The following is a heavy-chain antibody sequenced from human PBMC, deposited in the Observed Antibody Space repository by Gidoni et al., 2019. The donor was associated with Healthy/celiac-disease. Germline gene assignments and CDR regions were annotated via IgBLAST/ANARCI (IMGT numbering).Heavy chain of an antibody. CDR3: AKDRRLIAAAGKNFDY. CDR1: GFTFSSYG. D-gene: IGHD6-13*01. J-gene: IGHJ4*02. Sequence: QVQLVESGGGVVQPGRSLRLSCAASGFTFSSYGMNWVRQAPVKGLEWVAVISYDGSNKYYADSVKGRFTISRDNSKNTLYLQMNSLRAEDTAVYYCAKDRRLIAAAGKNFDYWGQGTLVTVSS. CDR2: ISYDGSNK. V-gene: IGHV3-30*18.